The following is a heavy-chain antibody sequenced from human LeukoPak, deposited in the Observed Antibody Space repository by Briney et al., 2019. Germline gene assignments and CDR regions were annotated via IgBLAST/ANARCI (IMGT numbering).Heavy chain of an antibody. CDR2: ISYDGSNK. J-gene: IGHJ4*02. V-gene: IGHV3-30*18. Sequence: GGSLRLSCAASGFTFSSYGMHWVRQAPGKGLEWVAVISYDGSNKYYADSVKGRLTISRDNSKNTLYLQMNSLRAEDTAVYYCAKGPAYGSGSYSTTDFDYWGQGTLVTVSS. CDR1: GFTFSSYG. D-gene: IGHD3-10*01. CDR3: AKGPAYGSGSYSTTDFDY.